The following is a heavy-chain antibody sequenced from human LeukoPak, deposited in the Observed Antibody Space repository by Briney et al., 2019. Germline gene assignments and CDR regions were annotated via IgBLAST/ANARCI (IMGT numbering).Heavy chain of an antibody. CDR1: GFTSSDYY. D-gene: IGHD3-9*01. J-gene: IGHJ4*02. CDR2: ISSSSSYT. CDR3: AGYVRRDILP. Sequence: GGSLRLSCAASGFTSSDYYMSWIRQAPGKGLEWVSYISSSSSYTNYADSVKGRFTLSRDKAKNSLYLQMNSLRAEDTAVYYCAGYVRRDILPWGQGTLATVSS. V-gene: IGHV3-11*06.